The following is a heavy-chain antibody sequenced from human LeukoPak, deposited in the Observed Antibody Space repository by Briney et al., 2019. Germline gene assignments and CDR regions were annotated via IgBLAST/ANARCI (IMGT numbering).Heavy chain of an antibody. CDR3: ARHVRQVAYDAFDI. V-gene: IGHV4-59*08. Sequence: SETLSLTRTVPGGSISSYYWSWVRHPPRYGLVWLRYIYYTGSTNDTPSLKGRVTMSVDPSTNQFSLKVSSVTAADTAVYYCARHVRQVAYDAFDIWGQGTMVTVSS. J-gene: IGHJ3*02. CDR1: GGSISSYY. D-gene: IGHD2-15*01. CDR2: IYYTGST.